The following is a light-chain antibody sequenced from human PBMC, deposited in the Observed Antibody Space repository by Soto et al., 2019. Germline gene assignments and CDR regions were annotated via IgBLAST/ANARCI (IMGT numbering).Light chain of an antibody. CDR1: QSINIY. CDR3: HQSFDSDGYS. CDR2: TAS. J-gene: IGKJ2*01. V-gene: IGKV1-39*01. Sequence: DIQMTQSPSSLSASVGDTVTITCRTSQSINIYLNWYQQKSGRAPSLLIFTASRLETGVPSRFSGSGSGTEFTLTISSLQVEDSGTYYCHQSFDSDGYSFGQGPGWRS.